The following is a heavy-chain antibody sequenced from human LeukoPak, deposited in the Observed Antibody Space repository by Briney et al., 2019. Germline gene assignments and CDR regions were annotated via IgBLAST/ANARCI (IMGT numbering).Heavy chain of an antibody. Sequence: GASVKVSCKASGGTLNTHIFTWVRQAPGQGLEWMGWINPNSGGTNYAQKFQGRVTMTRDTSISTAYMELSRLRSDDTAVYYCARLTTVNPDYWGQGTLVTVSS. V-gene: IGHV1-2*02. CDR2: INPNSGGT. D-gene: IGHD4-17*01. J-gene: IGHJ4*02. CDR1: GGTLNTHI. CDR3: ARLTTVNPDY.